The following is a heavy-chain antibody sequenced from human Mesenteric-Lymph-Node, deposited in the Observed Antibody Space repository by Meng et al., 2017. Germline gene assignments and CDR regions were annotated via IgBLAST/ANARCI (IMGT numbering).Heavy chain of an antibody. Sequence: VRRVELGGGLVKPRGSLRLSCAASGLPFSSYSMNWVRQAPGKGLEWVSSISSSSSYIYYADSVKGRFTISRDNAKNSLYLQMNSLRAEDTAVYYCARERYYGMDVWGQGTMVTVSS. CDR1: GLPFSSYS. CDR2: ISSSSSYI. CDR3: ARERYYGMDV. J-gene: IGHJ6*02. V-gene: IGHV3-21*01.